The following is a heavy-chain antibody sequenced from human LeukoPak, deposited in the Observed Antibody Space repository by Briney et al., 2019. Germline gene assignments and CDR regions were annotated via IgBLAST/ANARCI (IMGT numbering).Heavy chain of an antibody. J-gene: IGHJ4*02. D-gene: IGHD3-3*01. V-gene: IGHV3-48*03. CDR1: GFTFSSYE. Sequence: GGSLRLSCAASGFTFSSYEMNWVRQAPGKGLEWVSYISSSGSTIYYADSVKGRFTISRDNAKNSLYLQVNSLRAEDTAVYYCARDQYYDFWSGPNAFDYWGQGTLVTVSS. CDR2: ISSSGSTI. CDR3: ARDQYYDFWSGPNAFDY.